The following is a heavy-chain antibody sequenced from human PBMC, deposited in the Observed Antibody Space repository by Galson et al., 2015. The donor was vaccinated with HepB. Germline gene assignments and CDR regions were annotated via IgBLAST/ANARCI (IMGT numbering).Heavy chain of an antibody. J-gene: IGHJ4*02. V-gene: IGHV3-15*04. CDR1: GFTFSNAW. CDR2: IESGTNSETT. Sequence: SLRLSCAASGFTFSNAWMSWVRQAPGKGLEWVGRIESGTNSETTEDAAPVKGRFIISKDDTKNTLYLQMNNLKTEDPALYFCTTDPRHPFCWGQGTLFTVSS. D-gene: IGHD2/OR15-2a*01. CDR3: TTDPRHPFC.